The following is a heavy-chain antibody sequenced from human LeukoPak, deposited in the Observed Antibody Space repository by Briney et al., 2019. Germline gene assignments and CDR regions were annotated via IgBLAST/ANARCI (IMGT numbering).Heavy chain of an antibody. J-gene: IGHJ6*03. D-gene: IGHD3-10*01. V-gene: IGHV4-4*07. Sequence: SETLSLTCTVSGGSISSYYWSWIRQPAGKGLEWIGRIYTSGTTHYNPSLKSRVTMSVDTSKNQFSLKLSSVTAADTAVYYCARDYGSGSYGYYYYYMDVWGKGTTVTVSS. CDR1: GGSISSYY. CDR3: ARDYGSGSYGYYYYYMDV. CDR2: IYTSGTT.